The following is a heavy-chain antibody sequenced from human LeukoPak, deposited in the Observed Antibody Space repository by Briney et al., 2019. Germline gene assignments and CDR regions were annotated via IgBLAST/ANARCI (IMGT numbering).Heavy chain of an antibody. D-gene: IGHD3-22*01. CDR1: GLTFKNFA. CDR3: ARESVYDSSGYSRRWSFDL. CDR2: IYSGGRT. J-gene: IGHJ2*01. Sequence: PGGSLRLSCAASGLTFKNFAMSWVRQAPGKGLEWLSVIYSGGRTHYAGSVKGRFTISRDNSENSVSLQMNSLRAEDTAVYYCARESVYDSSGYSRRWSFDLWGRGTLVTVSS. V-gene: IGHV3-53*01.